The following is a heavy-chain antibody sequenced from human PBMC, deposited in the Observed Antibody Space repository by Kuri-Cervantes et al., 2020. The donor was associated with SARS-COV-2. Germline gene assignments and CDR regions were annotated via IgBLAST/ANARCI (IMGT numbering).Heavy chain of an antibody. CDR2: ISYDGSNK. CDR3: ARELRELPNWFDP. Sequence: GESLKISCAVSGFTFTSHAMHWVRQAPGKGLEWVALISYDGSNKFYADSVKGRFTISRDNSKNTLYLQMNSLRAEDTAVYYCARELRELPNWFDPWGQGTLVTVSS. J-gene: IGHJ5*02. D-gene: IGHD1-26*01. V-gene: IGHV3-30*03. CDR1: GFTFTSHA.